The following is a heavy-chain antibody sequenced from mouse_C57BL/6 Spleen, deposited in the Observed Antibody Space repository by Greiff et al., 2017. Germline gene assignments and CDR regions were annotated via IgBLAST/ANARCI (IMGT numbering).Heavy chain of an antibody. J-gene: IGHJ2*01. CDR3: TRDNYSYDGVRDY. CDR1: GFTFSSYA. V-gene: IGHV5-4*01. CDR2: ISDGGSYP. Sequence: VKLVESGGGLVKPGGSLQLSCAASGFTFSSYAMSWVRQTPDKRLEWVATISDGGSYPYYPDNVTGRFTISRANAKNNLYLQMSQLKSEYTAMYYCTRDNYSYDGVRDYWGQGTTLTVAS. D-gene: IGHD2-12*01.